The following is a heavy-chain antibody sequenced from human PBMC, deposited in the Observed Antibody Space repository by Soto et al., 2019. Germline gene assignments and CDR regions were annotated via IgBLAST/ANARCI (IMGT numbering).Heavy chain of an antibody. CDR1: GFTFSSYS. V-gene: IGHV3-48*02. CDR2: ISSSSSTI. J-gene: IGHJ3*02. CDR3: ARGGYYDSSGGPVVAFDI. Sequence: GGSLRLSCAASGFTFSSYSMNWARQAPGKGLEWVSYISSSSSTIYYADSVKGRFTISRDNAKNSLYLQMNSLRDEDTAVYYCARGGYYDSSGGPVVAFDIWGQGTMVTVSS. D-gene: IGHD3-22*01.